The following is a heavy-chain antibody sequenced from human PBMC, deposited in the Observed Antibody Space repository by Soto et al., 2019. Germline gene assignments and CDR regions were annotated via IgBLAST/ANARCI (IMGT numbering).Heavy chain of an antibody. CDR2: ISSSGGTT. V-gene: IGHV3-23*01. D-gene: IGHD6-6*01. Sequence: AGSLRLSCAASGFTFTNYAMSWVRQAPGKGLEWVSSISSSGGTTYYADSVKGRFTFSRDNSKNTLYLQMNSLRAEDTAVYYCAKDRLAPRPYFFDYWGQGTLVTVSS. CDR1: GFTFTNYA. J-gene: IGHJ4*02. CDR3: AKDRLAPRPYFFDY.